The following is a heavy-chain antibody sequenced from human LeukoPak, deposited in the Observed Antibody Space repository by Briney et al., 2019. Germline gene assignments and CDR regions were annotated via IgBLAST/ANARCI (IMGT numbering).Heavy chain of an antibody. J-gene: IGHJ4*02. CDR1: GGSISSSSYY. D-gene: IGHD3-10*01. Sequence: SETLSLTCTVSGGSISSSSYYWGWIRQPPGKGLEWIGSIYSSGSTYYNPSLKSRVTMSVDTSKNQFSLKLTSVTAADTAVYYCARDRNYGSGNLFDYWGQGTLVTVPS. V-gene: IGHV4-39*07. CDR2: IYSSGST. CDR3: ARDRNYGSGNLFDY.